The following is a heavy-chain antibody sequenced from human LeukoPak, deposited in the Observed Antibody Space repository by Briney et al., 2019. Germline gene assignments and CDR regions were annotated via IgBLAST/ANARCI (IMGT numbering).Heavy chain of an antibody. D-gene: IGHD2-2*01. J-gene: IGHJ3*01. CDR2: ISSRSSTI. CDR1: GFTFSNYT. Sequence: QSGGSLRLSCAASGFTFSNYTMNWVRQAPGKGLEWVSYISSRSSTIYYTDSVKGRFTISRDNAKNSLYLQMNSLRAEDTAVYYCAREGYCNITSCPRGAFDFWGQGTMVTVSS. CDR3: AREGYCNITSCPRGAFDF. V-gene: IGHV3-48*01.